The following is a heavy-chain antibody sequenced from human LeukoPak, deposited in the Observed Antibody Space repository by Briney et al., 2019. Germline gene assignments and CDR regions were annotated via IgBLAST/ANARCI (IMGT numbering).Heavy chain of an antibody. D-gene: IGHD6-13*01. V-gene: IGHV3-7*01. CDR1: GFTFSNYW. Sequence: PGGSLRLSCAASGFTFSNYWMSWVRQPPGKGLEWVANIKHDGSEKYCVDSVEGRFTISRDNAKNSLHLQMNSLRAEDTAVYYCARLGTAEGTLEDYWGQGTLVTVSS. CDR2: IKHDGSEK. CDR3: ARLGTAEGTLEDY. J-gene: IGHJ4*02.